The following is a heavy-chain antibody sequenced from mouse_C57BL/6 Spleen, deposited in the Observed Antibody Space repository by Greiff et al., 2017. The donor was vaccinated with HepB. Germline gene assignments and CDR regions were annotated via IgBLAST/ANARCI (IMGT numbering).Heavy chain of an antibody. V-gene: IGHV6-3*01. J-gene: IGHJ1*03. D-gene: IGHD4-1*01. CDR2: IRLKSDNYAT. CDR1: GFTFSNYW. CDR3: TGTGNWYFDV. Sequence: DVKLQESGGGLVQPGGSMKLSCVASGFTFSNYWMNWVRQSPEKGLEWVAQIRLKSDNYATHYAESVKGRFTISRDDSKSSVYLQMNNLRAEDTGIYYCTGTGNWYFDVWGTGTTVTVSS.